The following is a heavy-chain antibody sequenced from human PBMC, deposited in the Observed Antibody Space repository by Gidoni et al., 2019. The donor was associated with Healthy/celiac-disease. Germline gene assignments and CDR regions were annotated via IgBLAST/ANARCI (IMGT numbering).Heavy chain of an antibody. CDR1: ASSFTSYW. D-gene: IGHD2-15*01. Sequence: EVQLVQSGAEVNNPGASLRISCKGSASSFTSYWISRVRPMPGKGLEWMGGIDPSDSYTNYSPSFQGHVTISADKSISTAYLQWSSLKASDTAMYYCARQPSGYELDYCSGGSCSNYYYGMDVWGQGTTVTVSS. CDR3: ARQPSGYELDYCSGGSCSNYYYGMDV. J-gene: IGHJ6*02. CDR2: IDPSDSYT. V-gene: IGHV5-10-1*01.